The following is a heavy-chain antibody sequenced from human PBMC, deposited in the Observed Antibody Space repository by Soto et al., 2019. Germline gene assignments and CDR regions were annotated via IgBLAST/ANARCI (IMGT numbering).Heavy chain of an antibody. CDR2: ISAGGVST. D-gene: IGHD5-12*01. Sequence: CESLRLSCATSGFTFTNYAMTWVRQGPGKGLEWVSSISAGGVSTYFADSVKGRFTISRDNSKNTLFLHMNSLRAGDTAVYYCAKMYRGYSGYIQSWGQGTMVTVYS. CDR3: AKMYRGYSGYIQS. CDR1: GFTFTNYA. V-gene: IGHV3-23*01. J-gene: IGHJ4*03.